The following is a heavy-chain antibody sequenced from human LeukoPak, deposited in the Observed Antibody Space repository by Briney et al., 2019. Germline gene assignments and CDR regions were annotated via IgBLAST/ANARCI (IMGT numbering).Heavy chain of an antibody. J-gene: IGHJ3*02. CDR1: GRSITSGSYY. D-gene: IGHD5-24*01. V-gene: IGHV4-61*01. CDR2: IFYSRTS. Sequence: PSETLSLTCTVSGRSITSGSYYWSWIRQPPGKGLEWFGYIFYSRTSNYNPSLKSRVTTSVDTSKNQVSLKLSSVTAADTAVYYCARGRGGHDDAFDIWGQGTMVTASS. CDR3: ARGRGGHDDAFDI.